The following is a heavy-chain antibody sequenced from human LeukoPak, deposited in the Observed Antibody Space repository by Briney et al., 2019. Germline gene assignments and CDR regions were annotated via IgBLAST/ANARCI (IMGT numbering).Heavy chain of an antibody. V-gene: IGHV4-34*01. CDR3: ARFILGSAAAADC. CDR1: GGSFSGYY. J-gene: IGHJ4*02. CDR2: INHSGST. D-gene: IGHD2-2*01. Sequence: PAETLSLTCAVYGGSFSGYYWSWIRQPPGKGLEWIGEINHSGSTNYNPSLKRRITMSVDTPKNQVSLKLSSVTAADTAVYYCARFILGSAAAADCWGQGNLVTVSS.